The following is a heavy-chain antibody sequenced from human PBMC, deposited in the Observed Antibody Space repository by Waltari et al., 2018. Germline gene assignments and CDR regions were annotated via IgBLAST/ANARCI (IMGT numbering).Heavy chain of an antibody. Sequence: QVQLVQSGAEVKKPGSSVKVSCKASGGTFSSYAISWVRQAPGQGLEWMGGIIPIFGPANDAQKYHGRVTITADKSTSTAYMEVSSRSSEDTAAYYCARGHGQQLVEYYFDYWGQGTLLTVSS. V-gene: IGHV1-69*14. CDR2: IIPIFGPA. D-gene: IGHD6-13*01. J-gene: IGHJ4*02. CDR3: ARGHGQQLVEYYFDY. CDR1: GGTFSSYA.